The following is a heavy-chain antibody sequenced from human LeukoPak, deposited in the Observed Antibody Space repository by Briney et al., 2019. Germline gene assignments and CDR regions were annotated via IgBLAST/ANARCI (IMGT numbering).Heavy chain of an antibody. CDR2: ISSSSSTI. CDR1: GFTFSSYS. D-gene: IGHD6-13*01. CDR3: ARDSHSSSWYSEFDY. V-gene: IGHV3-48*02. J-gene: IGHJ4*02. Sequence: GGSLRLSCAASGFTFSSYSMNWVRQAPGKGLEWVSYISSSSSTIYYADSVEGRFTISRDNAKNSLCLQMNSLRDEDTAVYYCARDSHSSSWYSEFDYWGQGTLVTVSS.